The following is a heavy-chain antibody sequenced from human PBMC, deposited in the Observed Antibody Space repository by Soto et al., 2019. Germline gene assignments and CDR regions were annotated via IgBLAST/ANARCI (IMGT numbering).Heavy chain of an antibody. Sequence: GGSLRLSCAASGFTFDDYAMHWVRQAPGKGLEWVSGISWNSGSIGYADSVKGRFTISRDNAKNSLYLQMNSLRAEDTALYYCQLRAVTAPYYYYMDVWGKGTTVTVSS. D-gene: IGHD4-17*01. CDR2: ISWNSGSI. CDR3: QLRAVTAPYYYYMDV. CDR1: GFTFDDYA. J-gene: IGHJ6*03. V-gene: IGHV3-9*01.